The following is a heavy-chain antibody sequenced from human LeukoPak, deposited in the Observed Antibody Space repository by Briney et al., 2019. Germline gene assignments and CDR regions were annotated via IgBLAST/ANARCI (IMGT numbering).Heavy chain of an antibody. Sequence: ASVKVSCKVSGYTLTELSMHWVRQAPGKGLEWMGGFDPEDGETIYAQKFQGRVTITADESTSTAYMELSSLRSEDTAVYYCARFSPVVRGAPNGFDYWGQGTLVTVSS. CDR2: FDPEDGET. J-gene: IGHJ4*02. CDR1: GYTLTELS. CDR3: ARFSPVVRGAPNGFDY. V-gene: IGHV1-24*01. D-gene: IGHD3-10*01.